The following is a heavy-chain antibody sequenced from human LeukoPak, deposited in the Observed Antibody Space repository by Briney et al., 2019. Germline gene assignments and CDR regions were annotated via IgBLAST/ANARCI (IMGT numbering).Heavy chain of an antibody. V-gene: IGHV3-23*01. D-gene: IGHD3-22*01. CDR2: ISGSGDYT. Sequence: PGGSLRLSCAASGFTFSSYWMSWVRQAPGKGLERISAISGSGDYTYYADSVKGRCTISRDNSKNTTYLQMHSLRAEDTAVYYCAKWSEYYDTSGPTGWGQGTLVTVSS. J-gene: IGHJ4*02. CDR1: GFTFSSYW. CDR3: AKWSEYYDTSGPTG.